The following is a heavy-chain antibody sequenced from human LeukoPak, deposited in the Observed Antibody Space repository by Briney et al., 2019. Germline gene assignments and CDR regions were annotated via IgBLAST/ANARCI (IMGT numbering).Heavy chain of an antibody. Sequence: GGSLRLSCAASGFTVSSNYMSWVRQAPGEGLEWVAVISYDVTNKYYADSVKGRFTISRDNSKNTLYLQMNSLRAEDTAVYYCARDGRGYYSIYFQHWGQGTLVTVSS. CDR1: GFTVSSNY. CDR2: ISYDVTNK. D-gene: IGHD4-11*01. CDR3: ARDGRGYYSIYFQH. J-gene: IGHJ1*01. V-gene: IGHV3-30-3*01.